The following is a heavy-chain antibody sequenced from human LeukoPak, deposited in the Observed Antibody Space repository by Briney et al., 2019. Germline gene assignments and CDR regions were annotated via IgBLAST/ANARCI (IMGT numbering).Heavy chain of an antibody. CDR1: GGSISSYY. V-gene: IGHV4-59*08. CDR2: IYYSGST. CDR3: ARHGRDGYNY. J-gene: IGHJ4*02. D-gene: IGHD5-24*01. Sequence: SETLSLTCTVSGGSISSYYWSWIRQPPGKGLEWIGYIYYSGSTNYNPSLKSRVTISVDTSKNQFSLKLSSVAAADTAVYYCARHGRDGYNYWGQGTLVTVSS.